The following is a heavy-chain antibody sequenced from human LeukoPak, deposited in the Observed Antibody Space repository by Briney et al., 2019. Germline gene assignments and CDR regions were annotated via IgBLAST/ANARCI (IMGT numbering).Heavy chain of an antibody. J-gene: IGHJ5*02. D-gene: IGHD3-3*01. Sequence: PGGSLRLSCAASGFTFSSYWMSWVRQAPGKGLEWVANIKQDGSEKYYVDSVKGRFTISRDNAKNSLYLQMNSLRAEDTAVYYCARDAEVGTLFGVLSRYNWFDPWGQGALVTVSS. CDR1: GFTFSSYW. V-gene: IGHV3-7*01. CDR3: ARDAEVGTLFGVLSRYNWFDP. CDR2: IKQDGSEK.